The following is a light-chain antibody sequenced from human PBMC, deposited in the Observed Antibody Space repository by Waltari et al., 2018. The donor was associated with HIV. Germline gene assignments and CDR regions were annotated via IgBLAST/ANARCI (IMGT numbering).Light chain of an antibody. CDR1: ELGNKG. J-gene: IGLJ2*01. CDR2: QSK. V-gene: IGLV3-1*01. CDR3: QAWDSNTVV. Sequence: SYELAQPPSVSVSPGPQTAIISCSGDELGNKGACWYQQKPGQSPVLVIFQSKRRPSGIPERFSGSNSGNTATLTISGAQAVDEADYYCQAWDSNTVVFGGGTKLTVL.